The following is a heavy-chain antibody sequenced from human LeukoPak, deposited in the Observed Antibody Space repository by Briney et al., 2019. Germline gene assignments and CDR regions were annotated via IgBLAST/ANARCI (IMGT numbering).Heavy chain of an antibody. J-gene: IGHJ5*02. Sequence: EASVKVSCKASGYTFTSYGISWVRQAPGQVLEWMGWISAYNGNTNYAQKLQGRVTMTTDTSTSTAYMELRSLRSDDTAVYYCARDQRSFDWFDPWGQGTLVTVSS. CDR2: ISAYNGNT. CDR1: GYTFTSYG. V-gene: IGHV1-18*01. D-gene: IGHD1-26*01. CDR3: ARDQRSFDWFDP.